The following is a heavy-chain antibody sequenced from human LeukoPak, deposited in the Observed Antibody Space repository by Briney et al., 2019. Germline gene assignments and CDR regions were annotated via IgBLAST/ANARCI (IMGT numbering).Heavy chain of an antibody. CDR1: GFTFSSYA. D-gene: IGHD6-13*01. V-gene: IGHV3-23*01. CDR2: ISGSGGST. J-gene: IGHJ4*02. CDR3: AKDLGYSSSWYFDY. Sequence: GGSLRLSCAASGFTFSSYAMRWVRQAPGKGREWVSAISGSGGSTYYADSVKGRFTISRDNSKNTLYLQMNSLRAEDTAVYYCAKDLGYSSSWYFDYWGQGTLVTVSS.